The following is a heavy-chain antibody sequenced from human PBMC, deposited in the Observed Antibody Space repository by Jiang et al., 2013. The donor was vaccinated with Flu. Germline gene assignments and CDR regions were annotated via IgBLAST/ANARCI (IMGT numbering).Heavy chain of an antibody. CDR1: GFTFSSYA. CDR2: ISYDGSNK. Sequence: VQLVESGGGVVQPGRSLRLSCAASGFTFSSYAMHWVRQAPGKGLEWVAVISYDGSNKYYADSVKGRFTISRDNSKNTLYLQMNSLRAEDTAVYYCASLRYFDWSPVDYWGQGTLVTVSS. V-gene: IGHV3-30-3*01. J-gene: IGHJ4*02. D-gene: IGHD3-9*01. CDR3: ASLRYFDWSPVDY.